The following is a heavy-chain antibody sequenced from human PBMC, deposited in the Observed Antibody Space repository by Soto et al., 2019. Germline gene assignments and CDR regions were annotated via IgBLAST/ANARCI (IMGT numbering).Heavy chain of an antibody. CDR2: IIPIFGTA. V-gene: IGHV1-69*12. CDR3: ARVVTVVKSFHYWYFDL. Sequence: QVQLVQSGAEVKKPGSKMKVSCKASRGTFSSYAISWVRQAPGQGLEWMGGIIPIFGTANYAQKFQGRVTITADESTSTAYMELSSLRSEDTAVYYCARVVTVVKSFHYWYFDLWGRGTLVTVSS. J-gene: IGHJ2*01. D-gene: IGHD2-15*01. CDR1: RGTFSSYA.